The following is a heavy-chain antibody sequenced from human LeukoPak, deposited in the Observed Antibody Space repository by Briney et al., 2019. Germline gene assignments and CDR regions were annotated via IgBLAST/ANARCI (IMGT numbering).Heavy chain of an antibody. CDR2: ISGSGGST. CDR3: AKDQLGAARPYYFDY. CDR1: GFTFSSYA. J-gene: IGHJ4*02. V-gene: IGHV3-23*01. D-gene: IGHD6-6*01. Sequence: GGSLRLSCAASGFTFSSYAMSWVRQAPGKGLEWVSAISGSGGSTYYADSVKGRFTISRDNSKNTLYLQMNSLRAEDTAEYYCAKDQLGAARPYYFDYWGQGALVTVSS.